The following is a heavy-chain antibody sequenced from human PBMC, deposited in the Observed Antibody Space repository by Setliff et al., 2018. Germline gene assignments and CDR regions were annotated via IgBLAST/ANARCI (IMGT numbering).Heavy chain of an antibody. CDR2: IYYSGST. CDR3: ARGEGMYSFDY. Sequence: SETLSLTCTVSGGSISSYYWSWIRQPPGKGLEWIGYIYYSGSTNYNPSLKSRVTISVDTSKNQFSLKLSSVTAADTAVYYCARGEGMYSFDYWGQGTLFTVSS. CDR1: GGSISSYY. V-gene: IGHV4-59*01. D-gene: IGHD3-16*01. J-gene: IGHJ4*02.